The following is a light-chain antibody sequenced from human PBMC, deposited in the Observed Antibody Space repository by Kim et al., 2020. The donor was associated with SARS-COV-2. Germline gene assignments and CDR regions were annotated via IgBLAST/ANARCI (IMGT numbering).Light chain of an antibody. J-gene: IGLJ3*02. V-gene: IGLV2-23*01. Sequence: GQSTTLSCTGTTSDVGSFNLVSWYQQHRGKAPKVIIYEATKRPSGVASRFSGSKSGTTASLTISGLQAEDEADYYCCSFAGSNTWVFGGGTKLTVL. CDR2: EAT. CDR3: CSFAGSNTWV. CDR1: TSDVGSFNL.